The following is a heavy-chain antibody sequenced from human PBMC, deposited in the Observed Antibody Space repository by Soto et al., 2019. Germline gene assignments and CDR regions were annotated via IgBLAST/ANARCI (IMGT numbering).Heavy chain of an antibody. CDR2: IYNSGGT. Sequence: TSETLSLTCTVSDGSISTYYWSWMRQPPGKGLEWIGNIYNSGGTNYNPSLKSRVTMSVDTSKNQLSLKLSSVTAADTAVYYCARIRQNYYFDYWGQGTLVTVSS. CDR1: DGSISTYY. V-gene: IGHV4-4*09. CDR3: ARIRQNYYFDY. J-gene: IGHJ4*02.